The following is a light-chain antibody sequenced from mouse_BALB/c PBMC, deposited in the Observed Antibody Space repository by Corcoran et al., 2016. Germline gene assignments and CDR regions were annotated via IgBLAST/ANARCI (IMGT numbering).Light chain of an antibody. CDR3: ALWYTNHWV. CDR1: TGAVTTNNY. V-gene: IGLV1*01. Sequence: QAVVTQESSLSISPGGTVTLTCASSTGAVTTNNYAAWVQQKPSEIIKSLIYRTSNRSPGVPARFTGSFLGNKAAFTITGAQTEDEATYYCALWYTNHWVFGGGTKLTVL. J-gene: IGLJ1*01. CDR2: RTS.